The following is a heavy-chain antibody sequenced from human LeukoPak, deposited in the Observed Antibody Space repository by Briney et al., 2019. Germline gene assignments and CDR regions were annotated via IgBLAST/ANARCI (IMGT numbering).Heavy chain of an antibody. Sequence: PSETLSLTCAVYGGSFSGYYWSWIRQPPGKGLEWIGEINHSGSTNYNRSLKSRVTISVDTSKNQFSLNLSSVTAADTAVYYCARGRPVFDYWGQGTLVTVSS. CDR1: GGSFSGYY. CDR3: ARGRPVFDY. J-gene: IGHJ4*02. CDR2: INHSGST. V-gene: IGHV4-34*01.